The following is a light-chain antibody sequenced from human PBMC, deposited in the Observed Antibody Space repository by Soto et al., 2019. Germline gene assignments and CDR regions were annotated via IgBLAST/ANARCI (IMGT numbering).Light chain of an antibody. CDR1: QSVSSK. J-gene: IGKJ2*01. CDR2: GAS. V-gene: IGKV3-15*01. CDR3: LPYKNWPYT. Sequence: EIVMTQSPATLSVSPGERATLSCRASQSVSSKLVWYQQKPGQAPRLLFCGASTRATGIPDRFSASGSGAESTLTISSLQSEDFAVYYCLPYKNWPYTFGQGTKLEIK.